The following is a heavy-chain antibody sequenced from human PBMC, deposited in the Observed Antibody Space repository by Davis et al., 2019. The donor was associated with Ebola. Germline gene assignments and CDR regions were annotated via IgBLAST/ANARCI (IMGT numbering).Heavy chain of an antibody. CDR3: ARAKIVVVASHPYYYYGMDV. J-gene: IGHJ6*02. CDR2: ILSIFCTA. CDR1: VGTFRSYA. D-gene: IGHD2-15*01. V-gene: IGHV1-69*06. Sequence: SVPVSCKASVGTFRSYAISWVRQAPAQGLEWMGGILSIFCTANYAQKLQGRVTLPADKSSSTAYMELSSLRSEDTAVYYWARAKIVVVASHPYYYYGMDVWGQGTTVTVSS.